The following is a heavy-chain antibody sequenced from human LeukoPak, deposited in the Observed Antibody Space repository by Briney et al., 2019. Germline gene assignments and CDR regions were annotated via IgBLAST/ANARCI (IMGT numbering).Heavy chain of an antibody. J-gene: IGHJ4*02. CDR3: ARVWVGYVAAAGY. CDR1: NYSITSGYY. Sequence: SETLSLTCTVSNYSITSGYYWGWIRQPPRKGLEWIGSIYHSGSTHYNPPLKSRVTISIDTSRNQFPLKLTSLTAADTAVYYCARVWVGYVAAAGYWGQGTLVTVSS. D-gene: IGHD6-13*01. V-gene: IGHV4-38-2*02. CDR2: IYHSGST.